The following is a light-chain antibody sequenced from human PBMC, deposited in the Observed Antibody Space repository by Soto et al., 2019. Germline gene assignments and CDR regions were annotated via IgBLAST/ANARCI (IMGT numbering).Light chain of an antibody. CDR3: QTYDRSPLT. Sequence: EIVLTQSPGTRSLSRGERATLSCRASHSVRSSHLAWYQQKPGQAPRLLIYGASSRATGITARFSGSGSGTGFTLTISSLDPEDFAVYYGQTYDRSPLTFGGGTKVEIK. J-gene: IGKJ4*01. CDR2: GAS. V-gene: IGKV3-20*01. CDR1: HSVRSSH.